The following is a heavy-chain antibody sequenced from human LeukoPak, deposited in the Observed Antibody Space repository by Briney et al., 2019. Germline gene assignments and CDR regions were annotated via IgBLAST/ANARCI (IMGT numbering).Heavy chain of an antibody. CDR2: IRSKTYGGTG. J-gene: IGHJ4*02. Sequence: GGSLRLSCTASGFTPGEYAMNWFRQAPGRGLGWVGFIRSKTYGGTGEYAASVKGRFTISRDDSKSIAHLQMNSLKTEDTAVYYCTRSESGTYKGGFDFWGQGTLVTVSS. CDR1: GFTPGEYA. CDR3: TRSESGTYKGGFDF. D-gene: IGHD1-26*01. V-gene: IGHV3-49*03.